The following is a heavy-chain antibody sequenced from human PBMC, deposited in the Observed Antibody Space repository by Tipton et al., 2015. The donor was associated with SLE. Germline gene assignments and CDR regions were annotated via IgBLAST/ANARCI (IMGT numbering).Heavy chain of an antibody. V-gene: IGHV3-66*02. CDR2: IYSGGST. CDR3: ARDRAYYYGSGSYNDY. D-gene: IGHD3-10*01. Sequence: SLRLSCAASGFTVSSNYMSWVRQAPGKGLEWVSVIYSGGSTYYADSVKGRFTISRDNSKNTLYLQMNSLRAEDTAVYYCARDRAYYYGSGSYNDYWGQGTLATVSS. CDR1: GFTVSSNY. J-gene: IGHJ4*02.